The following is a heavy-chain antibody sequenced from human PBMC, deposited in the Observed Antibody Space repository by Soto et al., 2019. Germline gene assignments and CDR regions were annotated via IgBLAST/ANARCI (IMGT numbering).Heavy chain of an antibody. D-gene: IGHD3-22*01. V-gene: IGHV1-69*12. CDR3: ARVPQRWSSGYYYEDY. CDR2: IIPIFGTA. Sequence: QVQLVQSGAEVKKPGSSVKVSCKASGGTFSSYAISWVRQAPGQGLEWMGGIIPIFGTANYAQKFQGRVTITADESTSTAYRELSSLRSEDTAVYYCARVPQRWSSGYYYEDYWGQGTLVTVSS. CDR1: GGTFSSYA. J-gene: IGHJ4*02.